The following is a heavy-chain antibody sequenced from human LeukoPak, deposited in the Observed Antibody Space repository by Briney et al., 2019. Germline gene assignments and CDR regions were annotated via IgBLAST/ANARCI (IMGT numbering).Heavy chain of an antibody. CDR1: GYTYTSYD. Sequence: ASVKVSCKASGYTYTSYDINWVRQATGQGLEWMAWMNPNSGNTGYAQKFQGRVTMTRNTSISTAYMELSSLRSEDTAVYYCARGCFSSSWSPSGRRRYYGMDVWGQGTTVTVSS. V-gene: IGHV1-8*01. CDR2: MNPNSGNT. D-gene: IGHD6-13*01. CDR3: ARGCFSSSWSPSGRRRYYGMDV. J-gene: IGHJ6*02.